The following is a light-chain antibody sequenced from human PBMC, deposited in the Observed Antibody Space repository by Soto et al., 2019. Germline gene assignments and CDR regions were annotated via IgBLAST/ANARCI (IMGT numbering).Light chain of an antibody. V-gene: IGLV1-40*01. CDR1: SSNIGARND. Sequence: QPVLTQPPSVSGAPGQRVTISCTGSSSNIGARNDVHWYQQLPGTAPKLLIYTYNNRPSGVPDRFSGSRSGTSASLTITGLQAEDEADYYCHSYDTSLSGWVFGGGTKLTVL. CDR2: TYN. J-gene: IGLJ3*02. CDR3: HSYDTSLSGWV.